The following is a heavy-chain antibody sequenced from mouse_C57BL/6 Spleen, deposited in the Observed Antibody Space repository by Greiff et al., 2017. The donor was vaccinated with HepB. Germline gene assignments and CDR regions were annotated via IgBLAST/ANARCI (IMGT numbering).Heavy chain of an antibody. D-gene: IGHD1-1*01. V-gene: IGHV1-69*01. J-gene: IGHJ1*03. CDR3: ARYYGSSYGV. Sequence: QVQLQQPGAELVMPGASVKLSCKASGYTFTSYWMHWVKQRPGQGLEWIGEIDPSDSYTNYNQKFKGKSTLTVDKSSSTAYMQLSSLTSEDSAVYYCARYYGSSYGVWGTGTTVTVSS. CDR1: GYTFTSYW. CDR2: IDPSDSYT.